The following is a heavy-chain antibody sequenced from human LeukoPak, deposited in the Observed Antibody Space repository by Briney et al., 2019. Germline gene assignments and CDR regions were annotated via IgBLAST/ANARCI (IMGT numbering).Heavy chain of an antibody. CDR1: GYTFTSYG. Sequence: ASVKVSCKASGYTFTSYGISWVRQAPGQGLEWMGWISAYNGNTNYAQKLQGRVTMTTDTSTSTAYMELRSLRSDDTAVYYCAREGAPYYYDSSGNAAAFDIWGQGTMVTVSS. V-gene: IGHV1-18*01. J-gene: IGHJ3*02. CDR3: AREGAPYYYDSSGNAAAFDI. D-gene: IGHD3-22*01. CDR2: ISAYNGNT.